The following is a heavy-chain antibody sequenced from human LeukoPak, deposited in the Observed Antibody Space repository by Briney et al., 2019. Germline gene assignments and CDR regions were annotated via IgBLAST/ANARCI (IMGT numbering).Heavy chain of an antibody. V-gene: IGHV3-74*01. J-gene: IGHJ4*02. CDR1: AFTFSSYW. D-gene: IGHD2-2*01. Sequence: PGGSLRLSCAASAFTFSSYWMHWVRQAPGKGLVWVSRIKSDGSLTNYADSVRGRFTISRDDAKNTLYLQMNSLRAEDTAVYYCTREIAVVPAASLGYWGQGTRVTVSS. CDR3: TREIAVVPAASLGY. CDR2: IKSDGSLT.